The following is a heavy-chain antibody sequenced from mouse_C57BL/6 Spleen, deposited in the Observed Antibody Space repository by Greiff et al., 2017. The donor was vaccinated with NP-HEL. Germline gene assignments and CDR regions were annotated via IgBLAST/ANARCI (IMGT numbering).Heavy chain of an antibody. Sequence: EVQLVESGGGLVKPGGSLKLSCAASGFTFSSYAMSWVRQTPEKRLEWVATISDGGSYTYYPDNVKGRFTISRDNAKNNLYLQMRHLKSEDTAMYYCARTYYYGSSHLAYWGQGTLVTVSA. CDR2: ISDGGSYT. D-gene: IGHD1-1*01. CDR3: ARTYYYGSSHLAY. CDR1: GFTFSSYA. V-gene: IGHV5-4*01. J-gene: IGHJ3*01.